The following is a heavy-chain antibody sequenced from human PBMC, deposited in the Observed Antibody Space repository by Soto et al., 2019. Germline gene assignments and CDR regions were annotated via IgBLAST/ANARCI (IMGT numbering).Heavy chain of an antibody. V-gene: IGHV3-23*01. Sequence: GGSLRLSCAASGFTFSSYAMSWVRQAPGKGLEWVSAISGSGGSTYYADSVKGRFTISRDNSKNTLYLQMNSLSAEDTAVYYCAKFGIYGSGYYYYMDVWGKGTTVTVSS. CDR2: ISGSGGST. D-gene: IGHD3-10*01. CDR3: AKFGIYGSGYYYYMDV. J-gene: IGHJ6*03. CDR1: GFTFSSYA.